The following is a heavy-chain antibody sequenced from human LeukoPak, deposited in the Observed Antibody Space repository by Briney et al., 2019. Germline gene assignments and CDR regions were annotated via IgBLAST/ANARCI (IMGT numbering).Heavy chain of an antibody. D-gene: IGHD1-1*01. CDR2: SYHSGST. J-gene: IGHJ3*02. CDR3: AREGYSRPRDAFDI. Sequence: SETLSLTCTVSGGSISSGGWYWRWIRQRPGRGGGWIGNSYHSGSTYYNPSLKSRVAISVDRPKNQFSLKLSSVTAADTAVYYCAREGYSRPRDAFDIWGQGTMVTVSS. V-gene: IGHV4-30-2*01. CDR1: GGSISSGGWY.